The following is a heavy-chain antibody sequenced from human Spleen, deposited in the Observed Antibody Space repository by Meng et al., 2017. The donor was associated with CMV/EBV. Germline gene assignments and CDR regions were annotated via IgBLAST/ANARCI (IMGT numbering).Heavy chain of an antibody. Sequence: GSFSGYYWSWIRQPPGKGLEWIGEINHSGSTNYNPSLKSRVTISVDTSKNQFSLKLSSVTAADTAVYYCARGDYCSSTSCYGGFDPCGQGTLVTVSS. CDR2: INHSGST. J-gene: IGHJ5*02. CDR1: GSFSGYY. D-gene: IGHD2-2*01. CDR3: ARGDYCSSTSCYGGFDP. V-gene: IGHV4-34*01.